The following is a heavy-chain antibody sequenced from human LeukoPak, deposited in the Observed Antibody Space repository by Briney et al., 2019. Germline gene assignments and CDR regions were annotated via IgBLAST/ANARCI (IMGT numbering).Heavy chain of an antibody. CDR3: ARHLDYGDYVGAFDI. V-gene: IGHV3-7*01. CDR1: GFTFSSYW. J-gene: IGHJ3*02. D-gene: IGHD4-17*01. CDR2: IKQDGSEK. Sequence: GGSLRLSCAASGFTFSSYWMSWVRQAPGKGLEWVANIKQDGSEKYYVDSVKGRFTISRDNAKNSLYLQMNSLRAEDTAVYYCARHLDYGDYVGAFDIWGQGTMVTVSS.